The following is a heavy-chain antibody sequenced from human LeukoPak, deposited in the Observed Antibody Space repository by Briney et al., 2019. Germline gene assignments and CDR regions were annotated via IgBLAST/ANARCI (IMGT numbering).Heavy chain of an antibody. CDR1: GYTFTSYD. J-gene: IGHJ5*02. D-gene: IGHD2-21*02. V-gene: IGHV1-8*01. Sequence: ASVKVSCKASGYTFTSYDINWVRQATGQGLEWMGWMNPNSGNTGYAQKFQGRVTMTRNTSISTAYMELSSLRSEDTAVYYCARGRDCGGDCYPAYNWFDPWGQGTLVTVSS. CDR3: ARGRDCGGDCYPAYNWFDP. CDR2: MNPNSGNT.